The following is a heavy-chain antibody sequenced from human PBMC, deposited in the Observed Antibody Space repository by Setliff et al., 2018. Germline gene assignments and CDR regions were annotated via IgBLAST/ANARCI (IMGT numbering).Heavy chain of an antibody. Sequence: ASVKVSCAASGFTFSSYWMHWVRQAPGKGLVWVSRINSDGSSTGYADSVKGRFTISRDNAKNTLYLQMNSLRAEDTAVYYCAREVNDNFWSGYLYYYGMDVWGQGTTVTVSS. CDR1: GFTFSSYW. D-gene: IGHD3-3*01. V-gene: IGHV3-74*01. J-gene: IGHJ6*02. CDR2: INSDGSST. CDR3: AREVNDNFWSGYLYYYGMDV.